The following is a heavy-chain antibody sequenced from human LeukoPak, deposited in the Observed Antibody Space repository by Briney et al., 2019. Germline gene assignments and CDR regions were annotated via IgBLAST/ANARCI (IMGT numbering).Heavy chain of an antibody. CDR1: GYTFTSYY. CDR2: INPSGGST. Sequence: ASVKVSCKASGYTFTSYYMHWVRQASGQGLEWMGIINPSGGSTSYAQKFQGRVTMTRDTSTSTVYMGLSSLRSEDTAVYYCARGRVTQQYYYYYYGMDVWGQGTTVTVSS. D-gene: IGHD1-1*01. J-gene: IGHJ6*02. CDR3: ARGRVTQQYYYYYYGMDV. V-gene: IGHV1-46*01.